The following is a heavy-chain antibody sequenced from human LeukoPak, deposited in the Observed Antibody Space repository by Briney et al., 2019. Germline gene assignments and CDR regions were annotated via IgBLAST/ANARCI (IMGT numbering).Heavy chain of an antibody. V-gene: IGHV3-21*04. J-gene: IGHJ4*02. Sequence: PGGSLRLSCAASGFTFSSYSMNWVRQAPGKGLEWVSSISSSSSYIYYADSVKGRFTISRDNAKNSLYLQMNSLRAEDTAVYYCASRYGSGSYYPFDYWGQGTLVTVSS. D-gene: IGHD3-10*01. CDR3: ASRYGSGSYYPFDY. CDR2: ISSSSSYI. CDR1: GFTFSSYS.